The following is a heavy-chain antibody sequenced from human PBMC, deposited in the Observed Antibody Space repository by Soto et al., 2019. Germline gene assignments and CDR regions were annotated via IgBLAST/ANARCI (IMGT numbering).Heavy chain of an antibody. V-gene: IGHV4-39*01. J-gene: IGHJ4*02. CDR3: TRLQRRWLSSDS. Sequence: QLQLQESGPGLVKPSETLSLTCTVSGGSISNSSYYWGWIRQPPGKGLEWNGHIYYTGTSYSNPSLKGRVTLSVDTSKNQFSLKLNSMTAADTAVFYCTRLQRRWLSSDSWGQGTLVTVSS. CDR2: IYYTGTS. CDR1: GGSISNSSYY. D-gene: IGHD5-12*01.